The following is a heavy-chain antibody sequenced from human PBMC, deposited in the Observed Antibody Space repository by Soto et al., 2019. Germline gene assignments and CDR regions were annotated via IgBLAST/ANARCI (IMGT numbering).Heavy chain of an antibody. J-gene: IGHJ4*02. D-gene: IGHD3-10*01. V-gene: IGHV1-69*01. CDR3: ARVPPSGWGYFDY. CDR1: GGTFSSYA. CDR2: IIPIFGTA. Sequence: QVQLVQSGAEVKKPGSSVKVSCKASGGTFSSYAISWVRQAPGQGLEWMGGIIPIFGTANYAQKFQGRVTITADESTSTAYRELSSLRSEDTAVDYCARVPPSGWGYFDYWGQGTLVTVSS.